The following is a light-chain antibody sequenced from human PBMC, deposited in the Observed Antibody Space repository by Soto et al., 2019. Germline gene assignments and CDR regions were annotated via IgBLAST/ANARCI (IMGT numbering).Light chain of an antibody. V-gene: IGLV4-69*01. CDR1: SGHIDYA. CDR3: QTWGTGIWV. J-gene: IGLJ3*02. Sequence: QAVVTQSPSASASLGASVKLTCTLSSGHIDYAIAWHQQQPEKGPRYLMKLNSDGSHPKGDGIPDRFSGSSSGAERYLPISRLQSEDEADYYCQTWGTGIWVFGGGTKLTVL. CDR2: LNSDGSH.